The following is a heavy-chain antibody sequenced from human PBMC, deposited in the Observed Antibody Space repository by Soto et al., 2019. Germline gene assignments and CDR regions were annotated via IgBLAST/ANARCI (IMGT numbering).Heavy chain of an antibody. Sequence: EVQLLESGGGLVQPGGSLRLSCAASGFTFSSYAMSWVRLAPGKGLEWFSSIGGSGGTYYADSVKGRFTISRDNSKNMLYLHLNSLRAEDTAMYYCAKGQGWSYYYDSWGQGTLVTVYS. CDR1: GFTFSSYA. J-gene: IGHJ4*02. D-gene: IGHD2-15*01. CDR3: AKGQGWSYYYDS. V-gene: IGHV3-23*01. CDR2: IGGSGGT.